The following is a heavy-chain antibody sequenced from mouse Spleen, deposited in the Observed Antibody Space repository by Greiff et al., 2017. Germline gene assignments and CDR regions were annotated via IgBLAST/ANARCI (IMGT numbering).Heavy chain of an antibody. CDR2: INPSSGYT. V-gene: IGHV1-4*01. CDR3: AREDYYGSSYDY. J-gene: IGHJ2*01. Sequence: QVQLQQSGAELARPGASVKMSCKASGYTFTSYTMHWVKQRPGQGLEWIGYINPSSGYTNYNQKFKDKATLTADKSSSTAYMQLSSLTSEDSAVYYCAREDYYGSSYDYWGQGTTLTVSS. CDR1: GYTFTSYT. D-gene: IGHD1-1*01.